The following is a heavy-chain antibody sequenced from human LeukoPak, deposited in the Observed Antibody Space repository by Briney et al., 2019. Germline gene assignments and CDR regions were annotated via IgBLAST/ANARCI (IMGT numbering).Heavy chain of an antibody. V-gene: IGHV4-59*01. CDR3: ARGGSTSYREFLYNWFDP. D-gene: IGHD3-10*01. Sequence: SETLSLTCTVSGGSISSYYWSWIRQPPGKGLEWIGYIYYSGSTNYNPSLKSRVAVSVDTSKNRFSLKLSSVTAADTAVYYCARGGSTSYREFLYNWFDPWGQGTLVTVSS. J-gene: IGHJ5*02. CDR2: IYYSGST. CDR1: GGSISSYY.